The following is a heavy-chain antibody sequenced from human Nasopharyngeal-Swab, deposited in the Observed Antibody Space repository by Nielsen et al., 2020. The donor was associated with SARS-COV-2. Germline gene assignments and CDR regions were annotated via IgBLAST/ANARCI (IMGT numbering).Heavy chain of an antibody. V-gene: IGHV3-30*03. Sequence: LSLTCAASGFTFRSYGMHWVRQAPGKGLECVAVISYDGSNKYHADSVRGRFTISRDDSENTLYLQMNSLRPEDTAVYYCARGGMVGATTYGWFDPWGQGTLVTVSS. CDR3: ARGGMVGATTYGWFDP. CDR2: ISYDGSNK. D-gene: IGHD1-26*01. J-gene: IGHJ5*02. CDR1: GFTFRSYG.